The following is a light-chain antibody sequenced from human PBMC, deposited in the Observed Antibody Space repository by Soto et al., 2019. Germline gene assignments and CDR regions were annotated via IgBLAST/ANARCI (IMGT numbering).Light chain of an antibody. J-gene: IGLJ1*01. CDR3: SSYTTRSTYV. CDR2: EGS. CDR1: SRDIGFYNY. Sequence: QSVLTQPASVSGSPGQSLTISCTGTSRDIGFYNYVSWYQQYPGNAPKLIIFEGSNRPSGVSDRFSASKSGNTASLTISGLLPEDGAYYYCSSYTTRSTYVFGSGTKLTVL. V-gene: IGLV2-14*01.